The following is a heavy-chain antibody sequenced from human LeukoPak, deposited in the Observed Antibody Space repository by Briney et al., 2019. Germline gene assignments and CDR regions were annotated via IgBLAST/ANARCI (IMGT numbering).Heavy chain of an antibody. Sequence: PGGSLRLSCADSGFTFSTFGMHWVRQAPGKGLEWVAIISHDGSKKYYADSVKGRFSISRDNSKNTLYLQMTSLRGDDTAVYFCAKDHGDRHWYFDLWGRGTLVTVSS. CDR2: ISHDGSKK. J-gene: IGHJ2*01. CDR1: GFTFSTFG. CDR3: AKDHGDRHWYFDL. D-gene: IGHD4-17*01. V-gene: IGHV3-30*18.